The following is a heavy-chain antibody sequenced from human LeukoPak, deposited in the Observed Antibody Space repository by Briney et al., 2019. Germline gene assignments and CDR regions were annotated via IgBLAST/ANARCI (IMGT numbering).Heavy chain of an antibody. J-gene: IGHJ6*03. CDR3: ARDQHSSGWYGDYYYYMDV. CDR1: GYTFTGYY. V-gene: IGHV1-2*02. Sequence: EASVKVSGKASGYTFTGYYMHWVRQAPGQGLEWMGWINPNSGGTNYAQKFQGRVTMTRDTSISTAYMELSRLRSDDTAVYYCARDQHSSGWYGDYYYYMDVWGKGTTVTVSS. CDR2: INPNSGGT. D-gene: IGHD6-19*01.